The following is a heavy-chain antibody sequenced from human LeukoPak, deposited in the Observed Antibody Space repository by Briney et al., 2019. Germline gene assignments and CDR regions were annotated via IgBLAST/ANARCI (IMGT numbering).Heavy chain of an antibody. CDR1: EFTFSNYA. V-gene: IGHV3-23*01. Sequence: PGASLRLSCAASEFTFSNYAMNWVRQAPGKGLEWVSATSGSGGSTYYADSVKGRFTISRDNSKNTVYLQMNSLRAEDTAVYYCAKVLDYYYYGMDVWGQGTTVTVSS. CDR2: TSGSGGST. CDR3: AKVLDYYYYGMDV. J-gene: IGHJ6*02.